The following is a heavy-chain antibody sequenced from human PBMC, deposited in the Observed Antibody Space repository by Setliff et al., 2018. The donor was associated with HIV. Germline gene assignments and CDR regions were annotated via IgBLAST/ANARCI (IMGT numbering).Heavy chain of an antibody. D-gene: IGHD1-26*01. CDR3: TRRRRAPGTEDVEAH. J-gene: IGHJ4*02. CDR1: GYTFTNYW. CDR2: IHPSDFVT. Sequence: GESLKISCKASGYTFTNYWIGWVRQMPGQGLEWIGVIHPSDFVTRYGPSFQGQVSLSADRSIKTAYLQWSSLKASDTAIYYCTRRRRAPGTEDVEAHWGQGNLVTVSS. V-gene: IGHV5-51*01.